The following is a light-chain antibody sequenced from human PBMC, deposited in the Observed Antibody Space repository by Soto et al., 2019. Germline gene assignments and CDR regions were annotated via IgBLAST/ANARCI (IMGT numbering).Light chain of an antibody. CDR3: QQFGRSSPSWT. CDR2: GAS. J-gene: IGKJ1*01. CDR1: QSVSSNY. Sequence: ETVLTQSPGTLSLSPGERATLSCRASQSVSSNYLAWYQQKPGQAPRLLIYGASTRATGIPDRFSGSGSGTVFTLTISRLEPEEFAVYYCQQFGRSSPSWTFGQGTKVEIK. V-gene: IGKV3-20*01.